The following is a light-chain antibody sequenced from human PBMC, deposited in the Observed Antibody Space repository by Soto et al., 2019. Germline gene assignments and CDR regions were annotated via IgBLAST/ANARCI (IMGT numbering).Light chain of an antibody. J-gene: IGKJ2*01. CDR1: QSVGSN. Sequence: EIVMTQSPATLSVSPGERASLSCRASQSVGSNLAWYQQTAGQAPRLLIYGASTRATGIPARFSGSGSGTEFTLTISSLQSEDFPVDSGQQYTNWPYTFGQGTKLEIK. CDR2: GAS. V-gene: IGKV3-15*01. CDR3: QQYTNWPYT.